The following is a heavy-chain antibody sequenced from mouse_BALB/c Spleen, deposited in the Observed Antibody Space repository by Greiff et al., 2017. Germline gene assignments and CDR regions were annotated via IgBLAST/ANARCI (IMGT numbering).Heavy chain of an antibody. CDR3: ARSTHGAMDY. J-gene: IGHJ4*01. V-gene: IGHV3-2*02. CDR2: ISYSGST. Sequence: VQLKESGPGLVKPSQSLSLTCTVTGYSITSDYAWNWIRQFPGNKLEWMGYISYSGSTSYNPSLKSRISITRDTSKNQFFLQLNSVTTEDTATYYCARSTHGAMDYWGQGTSVTVSS. CDR1: GYSITSDYA.